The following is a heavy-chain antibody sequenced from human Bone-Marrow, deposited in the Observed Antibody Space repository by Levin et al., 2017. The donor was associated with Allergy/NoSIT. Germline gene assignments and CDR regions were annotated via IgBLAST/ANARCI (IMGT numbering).Heavy chain of an antibody. J-gene: IGHJ6*02. D-gene: IGHD3-3*01. CDR1: GGSFSGYY. Sequence: KSSETLSLTCAVYGGSFSGYYWSWIRQPPGKGLEWIGEINHSGSTNYNPSLKSRVTISVDTSKNQFSLKLSSVTAADTAVYYCARGGQYYDFWSGPAPYYYYGMDVWGQGTTVTVSS. V-gene: IGHV4-34*01. CDR2: INHSGST. CDR3: ARGGQYYDFWSGPAPYYYYGMDV.